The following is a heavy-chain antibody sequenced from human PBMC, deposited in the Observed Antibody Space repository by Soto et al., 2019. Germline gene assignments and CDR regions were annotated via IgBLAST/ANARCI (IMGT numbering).Heavy chain of an antibody. CDR1: GFTFSSYW. CDR2: TRQDGGQE. J-gene: IGHJ4*02. CDR3: ARYPNPTVAGLPFDL. Sequence: LRLSCAASGFTFSSYWMSWVRQAPGKGLEWVAHTRQDGGQEYYVDSVKGRFTISRDNAKNSLYLQMNSLRVEDTAVYYCARYPNPTVAGLPFDLWGQGTLVTVS. V-gene: IGHV3-7*03. D-gene: IGHD6-19*01.